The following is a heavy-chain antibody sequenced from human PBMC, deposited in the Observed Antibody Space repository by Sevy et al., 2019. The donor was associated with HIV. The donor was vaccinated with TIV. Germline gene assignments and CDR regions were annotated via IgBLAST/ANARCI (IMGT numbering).Heavy chain of an antibody. CDR3: ASSGYYLSPEYDY. CDR1: GFTFSSYA. V-gene: IGHV3-23*01. D-gene: IGHD3-22*01. J-gene: IGHJ4*02. Sequence: GGSLRLSCAASGFTFSSYAMSWVRQAPGKGLEWVSAISGSGGSTYYADSVKGRFTISRDNSKNTLYLQMNSLRAEDTAVYSFASSGYYLSPEYDYWGQGTLVTVSS. CDR2: ISGSGGST.